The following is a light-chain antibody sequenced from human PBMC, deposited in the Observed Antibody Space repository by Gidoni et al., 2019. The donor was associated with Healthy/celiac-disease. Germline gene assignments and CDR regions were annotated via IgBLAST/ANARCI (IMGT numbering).Light chain of an antibody. CDR3: QQYGSSPYT. CDR2: GAS. J-gene: IGKJ2*01. V-gene: IGKV3-20*01. CDR1: QSVSSSY. Sequence: ESVLTQSQRTLALSPGERAALSCRARQSVSSSYLAWYQQKPGQAPRLLIYGASSRATGIPDRFSGSGSGTDFTLTISRLDPEDFAVYYCQQYGSSPYTFGQGTKLEIK.